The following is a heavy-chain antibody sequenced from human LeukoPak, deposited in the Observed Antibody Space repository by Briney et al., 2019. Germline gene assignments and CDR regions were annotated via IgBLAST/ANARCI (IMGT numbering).Heavy chain of an antibody. CDR1: GGSISSGGYS. D-gene: IGHD2-8*01. CDR2: IYHSGST. CDR3: ARGGSTNGNNWLDP. J-gene: IGHJ5*02. V-gene: IGHV4-30-2*01. Sequence: SQTLSLTCAVSGGSISSGGYSWSWIRQPPGKGLEWIGYIYHSGSTYYNPSLKSRVTISVDTSRSQFSLKLTSVTAADTAVYYCARGGSTNGNNWLDPWGQGTLVTVSS.